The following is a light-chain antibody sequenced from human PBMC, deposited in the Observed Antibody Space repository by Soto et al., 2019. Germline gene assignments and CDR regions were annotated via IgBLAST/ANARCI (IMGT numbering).Light chain of an antibody. CDR1: SSDVGGYNY. V-gene: IGLV2-14*01. J-gene: IGLJ1*01. Sequence: QSALTQPASVSGSPGQSITISCTGTSSDVGGYNYVSWYQHHPGKAPKLMIYEVSNRPSGVSYRFSGSKSGNTASLTISGLQAEDEADYYCNSYTSSSPYVFGTGTKLTVL. CDR3: NSYTSSSPYV. CDR2: EVS.